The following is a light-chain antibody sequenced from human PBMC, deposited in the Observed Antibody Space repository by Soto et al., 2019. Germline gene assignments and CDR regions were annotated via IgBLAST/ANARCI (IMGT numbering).Light chain of an antibody. V-gene: IGKV3-11*01. CDR1: QSVSSY. CDR2: DAS. CDR3: QQRSNWPHT. J-gene: IGKJ2*01. Sequence: ETVLTQSPATLSLSPGERATLSCRVSQSVSSYLAWYQQKPGQAPRLLIYDASKRATGIPARFSGSGSGTDFTLTISSLEPEDSAVYYCQQRSNWPHTFGQGTKLEIK.